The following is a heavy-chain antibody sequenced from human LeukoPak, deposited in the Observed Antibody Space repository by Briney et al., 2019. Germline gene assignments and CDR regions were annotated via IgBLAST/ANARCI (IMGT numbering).Heavy chain of an antibody. CDR3: AREEEMATSDFDY. D-gene: IGHD5-24*01. CDR2: INHSGST. J-gene: IGHJ4*02. V-gene: IGHV4-34*01. Sequence: GSLRLSCTASGFTFGDYAMSWVRQPPGKGLEWIGEINHSGSTNYNPSLKSRVTISVDTSKNQFSLKLSSVTAADTAVYYCAREEEMATSDFDYWGQGTLVTVSS. CDR1: GFTFGDYA.